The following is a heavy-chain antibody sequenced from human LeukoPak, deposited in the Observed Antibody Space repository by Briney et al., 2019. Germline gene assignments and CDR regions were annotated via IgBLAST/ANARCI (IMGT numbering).Heavy chain of an antibody. D-gene: IGHD6-13*01. V-gene: IGHV1-18*01. CDR3: ARVNFEQQLDRYYYYYMDV. Sequence: ASVKVSCKASGYTFTSYGIRWVRQAPGHGLEWMGWISAYNGNTNYAQKLQGRVTMTTDTSTSTAYMELRSLRSDDTAVYYCARVNFEQQLDRYYYYYMDVWGKGTTVTISS. CDR2: ISAYNGNT. CDR1: GYTFTSYG. J-gene: IGHJ6*03.